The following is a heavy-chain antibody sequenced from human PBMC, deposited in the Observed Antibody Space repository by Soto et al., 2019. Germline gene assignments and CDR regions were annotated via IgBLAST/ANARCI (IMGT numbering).Heavy chain of an antibody. CDR3: SRRAQEGFDR. CDR2: IDYRGTI. CDR1: GGSIATSSYF. V-gene: IGHV4-39*02. Sequence: TLSLTCTVSGGSIATSSYFCALIRRPPGNGLECIGSIDYRGTIYNNPSLKSRVTISVDTSKNHFSLKLDSVTAADTALYYCSRRAQEGFDRWRRRNLVAV. J-gene: IGHJ5*02.